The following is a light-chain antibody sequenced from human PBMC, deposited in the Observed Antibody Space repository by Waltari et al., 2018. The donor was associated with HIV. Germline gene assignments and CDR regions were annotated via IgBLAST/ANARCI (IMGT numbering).Light chain of an antibody. CDR3: QQANSFPHT. CDR1: KVIHRD. Sequence: IQLSQSPTSLPASIGDNVPIICRASKVIHRDLAWYQHEPGKSPKLVIHHGSTLQSGVSPRFSASGSGAAFALAINNVQLEDFATYYCQQANSFPHTFGQGTKL. V-gene: IGKV1-12*01. J-gene: IGKJ2*01. CDR2: HGS.